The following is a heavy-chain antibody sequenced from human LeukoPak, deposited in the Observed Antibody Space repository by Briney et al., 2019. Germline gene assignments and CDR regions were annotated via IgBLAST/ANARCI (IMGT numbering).Heavy chain of an antibody. CDR1: GYTFTSYD. CDR2: MNPNSGNT. V-gene: IGHV1-8*01. Sequence: GASVKVSCKPSGYTFTSYDINWVRQATGQGLEWMGWMNPNSGNTGYAQKFQARVTMTRNTSKSTAYMDLSSLRSQDPARYSRARGGYGGYGRLYYYYYMDVWGKGTTVTISS. J-gene: IGHJ6*03. D-gene: IGHD4-23*01. CDR3: ARGGYGGYGRLYYYYYMDV.